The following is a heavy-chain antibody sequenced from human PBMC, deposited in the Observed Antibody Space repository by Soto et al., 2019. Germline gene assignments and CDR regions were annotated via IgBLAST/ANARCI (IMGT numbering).Heavy chain of an antibody. Sequence: SLRPSCASSGFTFSSYGMHWVRQAPGKGLEWVAVISYDGSNKYYADSVKGRFTISRDNSKNTLYLQMNSLRAEDTAVYYCARDDGFSDGSDYWCQGTLVTV. J-gene: IGHJ4*02. V-gene: IGHV3-30*03. D-gene: IGHD5-18*01. CDR1: GFTFSSYG. CDR2: ISYDGSNK. CDR3: ARDDGFSDGSDY.